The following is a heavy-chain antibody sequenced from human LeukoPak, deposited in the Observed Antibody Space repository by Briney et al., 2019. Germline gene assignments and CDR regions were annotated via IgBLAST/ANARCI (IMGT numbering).Heavy chain of an antibody. Sequence: GGSLRLSCAASGFIFSGYTMNWVRQAPGKGLEWVSSISSSSTNIYYADSVKGRFTISRDNAKNSLYLQMNTLRAEDTAVYYCARLSPGSSSWFDYWGQGTLVTVSS. V-gene: IGHV3-21*01. CDR2: ISSSSTNI. CDR1: GFIFSGYT. D-gene: IGHD6-13*01. J-gene: IGHJ4*02. CDR3: ARLSPGSSSWFDY.